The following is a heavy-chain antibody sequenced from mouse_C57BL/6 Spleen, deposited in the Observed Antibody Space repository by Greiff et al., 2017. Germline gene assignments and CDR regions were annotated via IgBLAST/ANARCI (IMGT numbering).Heavy chain of an antibody. D-gene: IGHD2-2*01. CDR1: GYSFTGYY. CDR3: ARWGDGYGEYYFCY. V-gene: IGHV1-43*01. J-gene: IGHJ2*01. Sequence: VQLQQSGPELVKPGASVKISCKASGYSFTGYYMHWVKQSSEKSLEWIGEINPSTGGTSYNQKFKGKATLTVDKSSSTAYMQLKGLTSEDSAVYYYARWGDGYGEYYFCYWGQGTTLTVSS. CDR2: INPSTGGT.